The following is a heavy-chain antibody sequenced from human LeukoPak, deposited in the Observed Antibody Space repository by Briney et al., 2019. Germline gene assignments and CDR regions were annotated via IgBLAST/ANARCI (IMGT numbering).Heavy chain of an antibody. CDR1: GYSFTNYW. J-gene: IGHJ4*02. Sequence: GESLKISCKGSGYSFTNYWFGWVRQMPGKGLESMGIIYPGDSDTRYSPPFQGQVTISVDKSISTAYLQWSSLKASDSAVYYCARLTRETQNGIPEGGGMDYFDYWGQGTLVTVSS. CDR2: IYPGDSDT. CDR3: ARLTRETQNGIPEGGGMDYFDY. D-gene: IGHD2-8*01. V-gene: IGHV5-51*01.